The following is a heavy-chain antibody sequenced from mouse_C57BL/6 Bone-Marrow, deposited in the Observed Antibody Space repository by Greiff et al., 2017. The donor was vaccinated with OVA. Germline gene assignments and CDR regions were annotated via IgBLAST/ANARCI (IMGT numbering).Heavy chain of an antibody. J-gene: IGHJ1*03. CDR3: ARFTTVVALHWYFDV. CDR2: IYPGSGST. V-gene: IGHV1-55*01. CDR1: GYTFTSYW. Sequence: LQQPGASVKMSCKASGYTFTSYWITWVKQRPGQGLEWIGDIYPGSGSTNYNEKFKSKATLIVDTSSSTAYMQLSSLTSEDSAVYYCARFTTVVALHWYFDVWGTGTTVTVSS. D-gene: IGHD1-1*01.